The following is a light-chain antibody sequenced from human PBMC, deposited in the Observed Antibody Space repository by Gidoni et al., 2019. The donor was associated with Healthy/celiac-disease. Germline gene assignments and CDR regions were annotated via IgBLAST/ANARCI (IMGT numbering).Light chain of an antibody. CDR2: LNSAGSH. V-gene: IGLV4-69*01. CDR1: SGHSSYA. CDR3: QTWGTGIHVV. Sequence: QIVLTPSPLAPAYPGASVKPTCTLSSGHSSYASAWHQQQPEKGPRYMMKLNSAGSHCKGYGIPARFSGSSSGAERYLTISILQSEDEADYYCQTWGTGIHVVFGGGTKLTVL. J-gene: IGLJ2*01.